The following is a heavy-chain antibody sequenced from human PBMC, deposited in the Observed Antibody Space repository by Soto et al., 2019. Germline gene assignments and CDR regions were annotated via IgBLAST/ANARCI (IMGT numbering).Heavy chain of an antibody. CDR3: AKDSSETDILTGYYLAPDY. V-gene: IGHV3-30*18. Sequence: GGSLRLSCAASGFTFSSYGMHWVRQAPGKGLEWVAVISYDGSNKYYADSVKGRFTISRDNSKNTLYLQMNSLRAEDTAVYYCAKDSSETDILTGYYLAPDYWGQGTLVTVSS. CDR1: GFTFSSYG. CDR2: ISYDGSNK. D-gene: IGHD3-9*01. J-gene: IGHJ4*02.